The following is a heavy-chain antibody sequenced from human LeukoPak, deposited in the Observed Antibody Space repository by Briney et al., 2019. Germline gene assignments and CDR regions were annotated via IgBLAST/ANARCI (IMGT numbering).Heavy chain of an antibody. V-gene: IGHV4-4*07. Sequence: SETLSLTCTVSGGSISSYYWSWLRQPAGKGLEWIGRIYTSGSTNYNPSLKSRVTMSVDTSKNQFSLKLSSVTAADTAVDYCAREGNYDFWSGYPFTGFDYWGQGTLVTVSS. CDR2: IYTSGST. D-gene: IGHD3-3*01. CDR1: GGSISSYY. CDR3: AREGNYDFWSGYPFTGFDY. J-gene: IGHJ4*02.